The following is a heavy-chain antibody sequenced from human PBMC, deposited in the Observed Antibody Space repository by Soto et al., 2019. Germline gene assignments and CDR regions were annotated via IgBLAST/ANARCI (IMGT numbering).Heavy chain of an antibody. D-gene: IGHD1-26*01. CDR1: GFTFHNYA. J-gene: IGHJ4*02. CDR3: AKDRQGSYFDY. V-gene: IGHV3-23*01. CDR2: VSGSGVST. Sequence: PGGSLRLSCAASGFTFHNYAMNWVRQAPGKGLEWVSTVSGSGVSTYYADSVKGRFTISRDNSKNTLYLQMNNLRAEDTAVYYCAKDRQGSYFDYWGQGTLVTVSS.